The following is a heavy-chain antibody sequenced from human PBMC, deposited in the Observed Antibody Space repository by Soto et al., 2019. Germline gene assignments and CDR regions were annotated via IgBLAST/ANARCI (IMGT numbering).Heavy chain of an antibody. V-gene: IGHV4-4*02. CDR3: ARVRYCSGGSCYSFFLGLFDP. Sequence: PSETLSLTCAVSSGSISSSNWWSWVRQPPGKGLEWIGEIYHSGSTNYNPSLKSRVTISVDKSKNQFSLKLSSVTAADTAVYYCARVRYCSGGSCYSFFLGLFDPWGQGTLVTVSS. D-gene: IGHD2-15*01. CDR2: IYHSGST. CDR1: SGSISSSNW. J-gene: IGHJ5*02.